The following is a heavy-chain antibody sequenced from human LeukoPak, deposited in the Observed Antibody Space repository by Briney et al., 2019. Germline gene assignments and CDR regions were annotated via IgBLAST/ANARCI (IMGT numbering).Heavy chain of an antibody. J-gene: IGHJ5*02. CDR1: GYTFSNYG. D-gene: IGHD4-17*01. Sequence: GASVKVSCKASGYTFSNYGISWVRQAPGQGLEWMGWISGYSGNTNYAQRLQGRVTMTTDTSTSTAYMELRRLRSDDTAVYYCARGGDYNWFDPWGQGTLVTVSS. CDR3: ARGGDYNWFDP. CDR2: ISGYSGNT. V-gene: IGHV1-18*01.